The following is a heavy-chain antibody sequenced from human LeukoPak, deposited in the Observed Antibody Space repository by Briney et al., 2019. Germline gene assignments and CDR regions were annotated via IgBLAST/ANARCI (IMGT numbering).Heavy chain of an antibody. CDR2: ISSSCSHI. CDR1: GFTFSSYE. Sequence: GGSLRLSCAASGFTFSSYEMNWVRQAPGKGLEWVSYISSSCSHIYYADSVKGRFTISRDNAKNSLSLQMNSLRAEDTAVYYCARPADHYYYGMDVWGQGTTVTVSS. CDR3: ARPADHYYYGMDV. V-gene: IGHV3-48*03. J-gene: IGHJ6*02.